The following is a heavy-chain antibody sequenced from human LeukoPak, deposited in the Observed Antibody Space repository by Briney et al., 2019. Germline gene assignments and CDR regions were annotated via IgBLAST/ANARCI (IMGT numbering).Heavy chain of an antibody. CDR3: TKVRSGSSNWALRVFDY. CDR1: GFTFSNEA. Sequence: PGGSLRLSCAVSGFTFSNEAMGWVRQLRGGGLEWVLTISPGGGTTYYAESMKGRFTISRDNSKSTLYLEMNSLRVEDTAVYYCTKVRSGSSNWALRVFDYWGQGALVTVSS. CDR2: ISPGGGTT. D-gene: IGHD4-11*01. V-gene: IGHV3-23*01. J-gene: IGHJ4*02.